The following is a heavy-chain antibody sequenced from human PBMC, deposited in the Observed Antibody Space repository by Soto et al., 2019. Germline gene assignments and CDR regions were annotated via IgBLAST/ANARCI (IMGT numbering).Heavy chain of an antibody. V-gene: IGHV4-30-2*01. J-gene: IGHJ4*02. CDR2: IYHSGST. CDR3: ARDRGYSSGWYFDY. CDR1: GGSISSGGYS. D-gene: IGHD6-19*01. Sequence: QLQLQESGSGLVKPSQTLSLTCAVSGGSISSGGYSWSWIRQPPGKGLEWIGYIYHSGSTYYNPSLKSRVTRSVDRSKNQFSLKLSSVTAADTAVYYCARDRGYSSGWYFDYWGQGTLVTVSS.